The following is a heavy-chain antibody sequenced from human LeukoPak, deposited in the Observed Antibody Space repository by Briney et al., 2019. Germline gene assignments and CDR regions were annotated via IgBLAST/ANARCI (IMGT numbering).Heavy chain of an antibody. J-gene: IGHJ4*02. CDR1: GFTFSSYG. CDR2: ISGSGGRT. D-gene: IGHD6-6*01. CDR3: AKDLLVYSTSSGGYFDY. Sequence: GGSLRLSCAASGFTFSSYGMSWVRQAPGKGLEWVSSISGSGGRTHYADSVKGRFTISRDNSNNTLYLQMNSLRVEDTAVYYCAKDLLVYSTSSGGYFDYWGQGTLVTVSS. V-gene: IGHV3-23*01.